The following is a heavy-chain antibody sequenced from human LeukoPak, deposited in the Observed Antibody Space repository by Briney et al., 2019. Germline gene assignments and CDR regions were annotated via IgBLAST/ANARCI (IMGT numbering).Heavy chain of an antibody. CDR3: ARTTSYCGGDCYVD. Sequence: SGPALVKPTQTLTLTCSFSGFSLSSSVMRVSWIRQPPGKALQCLARIDWDDDKFSSTSLKTRLTISNDTSKNQVVLTMTNMDPVDTATYYCARTTSYCGGDCYVDWGQGTLVTVSS. V-gene: IGHV2-70*04. CDR2: IDWDDDK. J-gene: IGHJ4*02. D-gene: IGHD2-21*02. CDR1: GFSLSSSVMR.